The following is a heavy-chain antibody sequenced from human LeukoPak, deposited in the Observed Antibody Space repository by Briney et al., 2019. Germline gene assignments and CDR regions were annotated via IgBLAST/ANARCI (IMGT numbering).Heavy chain of an antibody. D-gene: IGHD4-17*01. Sequence: SETLSLTCTVSGGSISSGDYYWSWIRQPPGKGLEWLGYIYYSGSTYYNPSLKSRVTISVDTSKNQFSLKLSSVTAADTAVYYCARGAQDDYGDFNWFDPWGQGTLVTVSS. J-gene: IGHJ5*02. CDR1: GGSISSGDYY. CDR2: IYYSGST. V-gene: IGHV4-30-4*01. CDR3: ARGAQDDYGDFNWFDP.